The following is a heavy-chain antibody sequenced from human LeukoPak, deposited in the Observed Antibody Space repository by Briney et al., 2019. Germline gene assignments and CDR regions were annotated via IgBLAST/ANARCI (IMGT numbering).Heavy chain of an antibody. CDR3: ARNRAWLLGTGHYYYYGMDV. CDR1: GYRFTSYW. V-gene: IGHV5-51*01. D-gene: IGHD6-19*01. CDR2: IYPGDSDT. J-gene: IGHJ6*02. Sequence: GESLKISCQGSGYRFTSYWIGWVRQMPGKGLEWMGFIYPGDSDTRYSPSFQGQVTISADKSMSTAYLQWSSLKASDTAMYYCARNRAWLLGTGHYYYYGMDVWGQGTTVTVSS.